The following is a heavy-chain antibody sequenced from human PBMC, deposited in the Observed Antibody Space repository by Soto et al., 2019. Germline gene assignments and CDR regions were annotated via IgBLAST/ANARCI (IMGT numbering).Heavy chain of an antibody. V-gene: IGHV1-69*06. CDR2: IIPIFGTA. Sequence: SVKVSCKASGGTFSSYAISWVRQAPGQGLEWMGGIIPIFGTANYAQKFQGRVTITADKSTSTAYMELSSLRSEDTAVSYCARVSSGWSLSYYYYGMDVWGQGTTVTVSS. D-gene: IGHD6-19*01. CDR1: GGTFSSYA. J-gene: IGHJ6*02. CDR3: ARVSSGWSLSYYYYGMDV.